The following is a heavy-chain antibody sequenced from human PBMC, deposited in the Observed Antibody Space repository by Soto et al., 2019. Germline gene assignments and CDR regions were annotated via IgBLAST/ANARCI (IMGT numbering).Heavy chain of an antibody. V-gene: IGHV3-9*01. CDR3: AKDHDMLGTLEYGMDV. Sequence: EVQLVESGGGLVQPGRSLRLSCAASGFTFDDYAMHWVRQAPGKGLEWVSGISWNSGSIGYADSVKGRFTISRDNAKNALYLQMNSQRAGDTALYYYAKDHDMLGTLEYGMDVWGQGTTVTVSS. CDR1: GFTFDDYA. J-gene: IGHJ6*02. CDR2: ISWNSGSI. D-gene: IGHD3-9*01.